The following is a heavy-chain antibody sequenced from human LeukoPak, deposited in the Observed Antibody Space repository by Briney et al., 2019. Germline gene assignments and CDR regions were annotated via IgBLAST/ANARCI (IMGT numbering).Heavy chain of an antibody. D-gene: IGHD3-22*01. CDR1: GYTFTGYY. CDR3: ARVPPPMIVGLDIYYYYYMDV. J-gene: IGHJ6*03. V-gene: IGHV1-2*02. CDR2: INPNGGGT. Sequence: ASVKVSCKASGYTFTGYYVHWVRQAPGQGLEWMGWINPNGGGTNYAQNFQDRVTMTRDTSISTAYMELSRLRSDDTAMYYCARVPPPMIVGLDIYYYYYMDVWGKGTTVTISS.